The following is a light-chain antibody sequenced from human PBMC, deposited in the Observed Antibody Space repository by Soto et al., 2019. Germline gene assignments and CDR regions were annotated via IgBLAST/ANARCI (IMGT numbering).Light chain of an antibody. J-gene: IGKJ4*01. CDR1: QDINIY. CDR2: DAS. CDR3: QQYLNLLT. V-gene: IGKV1-33*01. Sequence: DIQMTQSPSSLSASVGDRVTITCQASQDINIYLNWYQQKPGKAPKLLIYDASNLETGVPSRFSASGSGTEFTFPIGCLQPEDITTYFCQQYLNLLTFGGGTKVEIK.